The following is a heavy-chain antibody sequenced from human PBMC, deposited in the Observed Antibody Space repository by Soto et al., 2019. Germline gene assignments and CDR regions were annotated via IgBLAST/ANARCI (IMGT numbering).Heavy chain of an antibody. J-gene: IGHJ6*03. D-gene: IGHD2-15*01. V-gene: IGHV3-49*03. CDR3: TTVGCDGGSCYPAYYYYMDV. Sequence: HPAGSMRLSCTASGFSFGDYAMGWICQAQGKGLEWVGFIRSKAYGGTTEYAASVKGRFTISRDDSESIAYLQMNSLKTEDTAVYHCTTVGCDGGSCYPAYYYYMDVWGKGTTVTVSS. CDR2: IRSKAYGGTT. CDR1: GFSFGDYA.